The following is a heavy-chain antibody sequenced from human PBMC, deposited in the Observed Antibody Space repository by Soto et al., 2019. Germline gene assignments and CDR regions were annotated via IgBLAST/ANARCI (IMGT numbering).Heavy chain of an antibody. Sequence: GPSVKVSCKVSGYTFTSYGISWVRQAPGQGLERMGWITAYNANTNYAQKLQGRVTMTTDTSTSTAYMELRSLRSDDTAVYYCPREGVGATHPPSLYYHYGMDVWGQGHTGTVSS. CDR3: PREGVGATHPPSLYYHYGMDV. J-gene: IGHJ6*02. CDR1: GYTFTSYG. CDR2: ITAYNANT. V-gene: IGHV1-18*04. D-gene: IGHD1-26*01.